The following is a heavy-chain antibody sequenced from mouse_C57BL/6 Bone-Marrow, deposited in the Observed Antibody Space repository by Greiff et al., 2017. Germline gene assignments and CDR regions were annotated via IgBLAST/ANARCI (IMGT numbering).Heavy chain of an antibody. J-gene: IGHJ3*01. V-gene: IGHV1-81*01. CDR1: GYTFTSYG. Sequence: VNLVESGAELARPGASVKLSCKASGYTFTSYGISWVKQRTGQGLEWIGEIYPRSGNTYYNEKFKGKATLTADKSSSTAYMELRSLTSEDSAVYFCARWGYYGSSLGFAYWGQGTLVTVSA. CDR3: ARWGYYGSSLGFAY. CDR2: IYPRSGNT. D-gene: IGHD1-1*01.